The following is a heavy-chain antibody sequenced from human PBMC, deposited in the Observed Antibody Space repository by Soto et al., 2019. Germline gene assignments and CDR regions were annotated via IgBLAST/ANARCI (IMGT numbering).Heavy chain of an antibody. Sequence: SETLSLTCAVSGGSIGSGGYSWSWIRQPPGKGLEWIGYIYHSGSTYYNPSLKSRVTISVDRSKNQFSLKLSSVTAADTAVYYCARRNWESISYFDYWGQGTLVTVSS. CDR1: GGSIGSGGYS. V-gene: IGHV4-30-2*01. CDR2: IYHSGST. D-gene: IGHD7-27*01. CDR3: ARRNWESISYFDY. J-gene: IGHJ4*02.